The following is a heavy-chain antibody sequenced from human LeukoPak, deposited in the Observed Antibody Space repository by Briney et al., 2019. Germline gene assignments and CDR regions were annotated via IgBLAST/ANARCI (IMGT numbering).Heavy chain of an antibody. V-gene: IGHV3-21*01. Sequence: GGSLRLSCAGSGFALKSYSLSWVRQAPGKGLEWVSSISSTSAYIYYADSVKGRFTISRDNVDNVVYLQMNSLGAEDTAVYYCARAAVSGPTGWFDSWGQGTLVIVSS. D-gene: IGHD5/OR15-5a*01. CDR2: ISSTSAYI. CDR1: GFALKSYS. J-gene: IGHJ5*01. CDR3: ARAAVSGPTGWFDS.